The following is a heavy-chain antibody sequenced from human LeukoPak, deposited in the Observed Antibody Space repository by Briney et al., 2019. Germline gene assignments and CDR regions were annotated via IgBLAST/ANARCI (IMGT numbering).Heavy chain of an antibody. D-gene: IGHD3-22*01. V-gene: IGHV3-30*18. Sequence: GRSLRLSCAASGFTFSSYGMHWVRQAPGKGLEWVAVISYDGSNKYYADSVKGRFTISRDNSKNTLYLQMNSLRAEDTAVYYCAKGFGDMIVNAFDIWGQGTMVTVSS. J-gene: IGHJ3*02. CDR3: AKGFGDMIVNAFDI. CDR2: ISYDGSNK. CDR1: GFTFSSYG.